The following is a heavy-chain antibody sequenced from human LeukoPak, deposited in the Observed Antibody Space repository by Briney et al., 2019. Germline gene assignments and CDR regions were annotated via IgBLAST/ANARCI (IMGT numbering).Heavy chain of an antibody. J-gene: IGHJ4*02. CDR1: GGTFGSYA. Sequence: GSSVKVSCKASGGTFGSYAISWVRQAPGQGLEWMGRIIPILGIANYAQKFQGRVTITADKSTSTAYMELSSLRSEDTAVYYCASGLGVVVPAAINWGQGTLVTVSS. CDR3: ASGLGVVVPAAIN. V-gene: IGHV1-69*04. D-gene: IGHD2-2*01. CDR2: IIPILGIA.